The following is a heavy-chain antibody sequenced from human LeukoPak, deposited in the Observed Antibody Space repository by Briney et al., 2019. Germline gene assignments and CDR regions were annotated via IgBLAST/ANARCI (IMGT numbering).Heavy chain of an antibody. CDR3: VIDLGDYNDF. V-gene: IGHV3-74*01. CDR2: INTQGTYT. Sequence: GSLRLSCAVSGITLSSYWMHWVRQDPGRGLLWVSRINTQGTYTNYADSVKGRFTISRDNAQNTLYLQMSSLRADDTAVYYCVIDLGDYNDFWGQGTLVSVSS. CDR1: GITLSSYW. J-gene: IGHJ4*02. D-gene: IGHD2-15*01.